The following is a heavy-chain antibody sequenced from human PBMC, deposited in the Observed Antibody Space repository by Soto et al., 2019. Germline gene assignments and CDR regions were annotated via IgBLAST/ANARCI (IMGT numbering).Heavy chain of an antibody. Sequence: QVQLVQSGAEVKKPGASVKVSCKASGYMFVTYGINWVRQAPGQGLEWMGWISAYNGNTKYAQNLKGRVTMTTDASTSTAYMEMRSLRSDDTAVYSCARDLDGSGSYYTDYWGPGTLVTGSS. J-gene: IGHJ4*02. CDR3: ARDLDGSGSYYTDY. V-gene: IGHV1-18*01. CDR2: ISAYNGNT. D-gene: IGHD3-10*01. CDR1: GYMFVTYG.